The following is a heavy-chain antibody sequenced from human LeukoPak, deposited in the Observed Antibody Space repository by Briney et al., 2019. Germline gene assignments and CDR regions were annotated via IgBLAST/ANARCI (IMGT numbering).Heavy chain of an antibody. CDR3: ARARCSGGTCSVNYYYYGMDV. CDR1: GYTFTGYY. Sequence: ASAKVSCKASGYTFTGYYMHWVRQAPGQGLEWMGWINPNSGGTNYAQKFQGRVTMTRDTSISTAYMELSRLRSDDTAVYYCARARCSGGTCSVNYYYYGMDVWGQGTTVTVSS. D-gene: IGHD2-15*01. J-gene: IGHJ6*02. V-gene: IGHV1-2*02. CDR2: INPNSGGT.